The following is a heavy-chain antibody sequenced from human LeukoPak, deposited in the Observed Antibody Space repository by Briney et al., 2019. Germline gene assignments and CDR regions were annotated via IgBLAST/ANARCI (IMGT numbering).Heavy chain of an antibody. CDR2: INPNSGGT. V-gene: IGHV1-2*02. D-gene: IGHD1-26*01. J-gene: IGHJ4*02. CDR1: GYTFIDYY. CDR3: ATMGATNFDH. Sequence: ASVKDSCKASGYTFIDYYIHWVRQAPGQGLEWLGWINPNSGGTHYAQKFQDRVIMTRDTSIRTAYMEVSRLGSDYTAEYYCATMGATNFDHWGQGTLVTVSS.